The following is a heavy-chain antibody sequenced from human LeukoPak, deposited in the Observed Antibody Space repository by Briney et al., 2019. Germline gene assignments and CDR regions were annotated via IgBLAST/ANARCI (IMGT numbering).Heavy chain of an antibody. CDR3: ARAETLWWGNDY. V-gene: IGHV3-21*01. Sequence: PGGSLRLSCAASGFTFSSYGMHWVRQAPGKGLEWVSSISSSSSYIYYADSVKGRFTISRDNAKNSLYLQMNSLRAEDTAVYYRARAETLWWGNDYWGQGTLVTVSS. CDR2: ISSSSSYI. CDR1: GFTFSSYG. D-gene: IGHD2-21*01. J-gene: IGHJ4*02.